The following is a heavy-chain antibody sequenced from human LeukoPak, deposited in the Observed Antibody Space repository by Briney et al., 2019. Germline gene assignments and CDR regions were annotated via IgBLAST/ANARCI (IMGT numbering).Heavy chain of an antibody. J-gene: IGHJ6*03. D-gene: IGHD3-10*01. Sequence: SETLSLTCTVSGGSISSYYWSWIRQPPGKGLEWIGYIYYSGSTNYNPSLKSRVTISVDTSKNQLSLKLSSVTAADTAVYYCARDRVPGYMDVWGKGTTVTVSS. V-gene: IGHV4-59*01. CDR1: GGSISSYY. CDR2: IYYSGST. CDR3: ARDRVPGYMDV.